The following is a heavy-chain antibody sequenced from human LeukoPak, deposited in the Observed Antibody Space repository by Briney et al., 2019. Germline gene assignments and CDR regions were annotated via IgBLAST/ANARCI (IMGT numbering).Heavy chain of an antibody. Sequence: PSETLSLTCTVSGGSVSSTSYYWSWIRQPPGKGLEWIASINYSGSTYYNPSLKSRVTISVDTSENQFSLKLSSVTAADTAVYYCARYVVSGSGKSYVAYWGQGTLVTVSS. V-gene: IGHV4-39*01. CDR3: ARYVVSGSGKSYVAY. CDR1: GGSVSSTSYY. D-gene: IGHD3-10*01. J-gene: IGHJ4*02. CDR2: INYSGST.